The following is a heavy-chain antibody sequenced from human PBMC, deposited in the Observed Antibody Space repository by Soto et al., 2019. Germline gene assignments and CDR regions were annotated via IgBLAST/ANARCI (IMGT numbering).Heavy chain of an antibody. V-gene: IGHV4-39*01. D-gene: IGHD3-9*01. CDR3: ARLEGLATISYYFDF. J-gene: IGHJ4*02. CDR2: IHYRGNA. CDR1: DDSINSDKYY. Sequence: SETLSLTCSVSDDSINSDKYYWGWIRQPPGKGLEWIGSIHYRGNAYYNPSLQTRVTISLDNSKSQFSLKLNSVTAADSAVYFCARLEGLATISYYFDFWGPGALVTVSS.